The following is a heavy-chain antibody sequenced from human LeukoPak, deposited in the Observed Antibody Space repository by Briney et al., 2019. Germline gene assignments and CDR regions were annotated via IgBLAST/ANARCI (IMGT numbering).Heavy chain of an antibody. CDR3: ARSGGYVRSSSWPIGWFDP. CDR2: INHSGST. J-gene: IGHJ5*02. D-gene: IGHD6-13*01. Sequence: SETLSLTCAVYGGSFSGYYWSWIRQPPGKGLEWIGEINHSGSTNYNPSLKSRVTISVDTSKNQFSLKLSSVTAADTAVYYCARSGGYVRSSSWPIGWFDPWGQGTLVTVSS. V-gene: IGHV4-34*01. CDR1: GGSFSGYY.